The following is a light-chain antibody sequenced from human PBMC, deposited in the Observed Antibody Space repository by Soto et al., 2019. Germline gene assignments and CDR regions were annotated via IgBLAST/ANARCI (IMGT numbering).Light chain of an antibody. CDR1: QGIDTY. CDR3: QQYYTHPQT. Sequence: AIQMTQSPSSFSASVGDRVTITCRASQGIDTYLAWYQQKPGKAPRLLIYATSVLESGDPSRFSGSGSGTDYTLAIRSLQSEDFASYYCQQYYTHPQTFGQGTKLDVK. V-gene: IGKV1-8*01. CDR2: ATS. J-gene: IGKJ2*01.